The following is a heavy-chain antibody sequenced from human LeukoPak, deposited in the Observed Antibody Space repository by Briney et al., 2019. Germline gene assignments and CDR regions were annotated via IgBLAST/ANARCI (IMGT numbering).Heavy chain of an antibody. CDR3: AKDGAWLRFDD. J-gene: IGHJ4*02. CDR2: VSPSGDIT. V-gene: IGHV3-23*01. CDR1: GFTFSTYG. D-gene: IGHD5-12*01. Sequence: PGGSLRPSCAASGFTFSTYGMNWVRQAPGKGLEWVSGVSPSGDITYYADSVKGRFTISRDNSKNTVYLQMNNVRAEDTAVYYCAKDGAWLRFDDWGQGTLVTASS.